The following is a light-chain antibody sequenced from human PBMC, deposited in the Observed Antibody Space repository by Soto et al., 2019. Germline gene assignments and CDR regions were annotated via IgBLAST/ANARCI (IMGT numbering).Light chain of an antibody. CDR2: SAS. CDR3: EHSHSAAGR. Sequence: TCRPSQTIYRYLNWYQQKPGKAPKLLIYSASSLQSGVPSRFSSRGSGTDSTLLLSSLQAVECATYFYEHSHSAAGRFGQGTKVDIK. V-gene: IGKV1-39*01. CDR1: QTIYRY. J-gene: IGKJ1*01.